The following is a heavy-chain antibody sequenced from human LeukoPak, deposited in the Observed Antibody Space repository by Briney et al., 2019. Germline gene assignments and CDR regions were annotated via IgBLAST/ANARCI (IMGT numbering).Heavy chain of an antibody. CDR3: ARDRAAAIRLTS. Sequence: GGSLRLSCAASGFTFSSYSMNWVRQAPGKGLEWVSSISSSSSYIYYADSVKGRFTISRDNAKNSLYLQMNSLRAEDMAVYYCARDRAAAIRLTSWGQGTLVTVSS. V-gene: IGHV3-21*01. CDR1: GFTFSSYS. J-gene: IGHJ4*02. CDR2: ISSSSSYI. D-gene: IGHD6-13*01.